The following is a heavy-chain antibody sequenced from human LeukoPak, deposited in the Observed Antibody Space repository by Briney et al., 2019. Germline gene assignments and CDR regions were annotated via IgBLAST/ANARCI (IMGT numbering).Heavy chain of an antibody. D-gene: IGHD2/OR15-2a*01. CDR2: IDGDGTTT. V-gene: IGHV3-74*01. CDR3: ARARMASSTSVPDY. Sequence: PGGSLRLSCAASGFTFSSYWMHWVRQAPGKGLVWVSRIDGDGTTTNYADSVKGRFTISRDNSKNTLYLQMGSLRAEDMAVYYCARARMASSTSVPDYWGQGTLVTVSS. CDR1: GFTFSSYW. J-gene: IGHJ4*02.